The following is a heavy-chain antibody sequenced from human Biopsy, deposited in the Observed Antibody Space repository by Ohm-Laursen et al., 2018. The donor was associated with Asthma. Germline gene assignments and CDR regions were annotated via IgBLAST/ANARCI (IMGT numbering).Heavy chain of an antibody. CDR3: ARGDSSNWSHYYFDY. Sequence: GSLRLSCTVSGFTVSRDHMFWVRQAPGKGLEWVSVINSGGTSHTADSVRGRFTISRDYSKNTLYLQMHSLRAEDTAVYYCARGDSSNWSHYYFDYWGQGTLVTVSS. CDR1: GFTVSRDH. D-gene: IGHD3-22*01. J-gene: IGHJ4*02. CDR2: INSGGTS. V-gene: IGHV3-53*01.